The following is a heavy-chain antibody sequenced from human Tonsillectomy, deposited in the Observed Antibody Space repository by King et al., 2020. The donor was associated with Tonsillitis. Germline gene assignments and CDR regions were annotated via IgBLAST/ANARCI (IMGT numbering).Heavy chain of an antibody. Sequence: VQLVESGADVKKPGASVKVSCKASGFTFTGYYIHWVRQAPGQGLEWMGWINPNSGVTNYAQRFQGRVTMTRDTSISTAYMELSRLTSDDTAMFYYARDVGGYSYGLFNYWGQGTLVTVSS. D-gene: IGHD5-18*01. CDR2: INPNSGVT. CDR1: GFTFTGYY. J-gene: IGHJ4*02. CDR3: ARDVGGYSYGLFNY. V-gene: IGHV1-2*02.